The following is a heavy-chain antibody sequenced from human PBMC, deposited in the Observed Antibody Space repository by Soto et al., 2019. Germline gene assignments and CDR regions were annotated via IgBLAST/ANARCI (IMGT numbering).Heavy chain of an antibody. D-gene: IGHD6-6*01. CDR1: GGSFSGYY. Sequence: SETLSLTCAVYGGSFSGYYWSWIRQPPGKGLEWIGEINHSGSTNYNPSLKSRVTISVDTSKNQFSLKLSSVTAADTAVYYCARGLAAARPPHFDYWGQGTLVTVS. V-gene: IGHV4-34*01. CDR2: INHSGST. J-gene: IGHJ4*02. CDR3: ARGLAAARPPHFDY.